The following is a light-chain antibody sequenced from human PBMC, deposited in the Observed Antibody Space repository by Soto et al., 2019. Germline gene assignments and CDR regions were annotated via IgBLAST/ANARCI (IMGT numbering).Light chain of an antibody. V-gene: IGKV1-27*01. CDR2: AAS. J-gene: IGKJ3*01. CDR1: QGISNY. Sequence: DIQMTQSPSSLTASVGDRVTITCRATQGISNYLAWYQQKPGKVPKLLIYAASTLQSGVPSRFSGSGSGTDFTLTISSLQPEDVATYYCQRYISAPFTFGPGTNVDIK. CDR3: QRYISAPFT.